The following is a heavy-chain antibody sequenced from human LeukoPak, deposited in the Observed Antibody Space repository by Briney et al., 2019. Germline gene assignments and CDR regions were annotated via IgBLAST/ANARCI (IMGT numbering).Heavy chain of an antibody. CDR2: MSPDGTEK. Sequence: GGSLRLSCAASGFTFSNPWMSWVRQTPEKGLEWVANMSPDGTEKYYVDSVKGRFTISRDNAKNSLYLQMNSLRAEDTAVYSCARRTNYLAFDYWGQGTLVTVSS. J-gene: IGHJ4*02. V-gene: IGHV3-7*01. D-gene: IGHD4/OR15-4a*01. CDR1: GFTFSNPW. CDR3: ARRTNYLAFDY.